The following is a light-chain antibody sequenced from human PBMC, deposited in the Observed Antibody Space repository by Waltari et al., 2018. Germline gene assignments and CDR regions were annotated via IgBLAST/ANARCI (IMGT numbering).Light chain of an antibody. V-gene: IGKV1-8*01. CDR3: QQYYSYPLT. CDR1: QGISSY. CDR2: AAS. Sequence: AIRMTQSPSSFSASTGDRVTIPCRASQGISSYLAWYQQKPGKAPKVLIYAASTLQSGVPSRFSGSGSGTDFTLTISCLQSEDFAIYYCQQYYSYPLTFGGGTRVEIK. J-gene: IGKJ4*01.